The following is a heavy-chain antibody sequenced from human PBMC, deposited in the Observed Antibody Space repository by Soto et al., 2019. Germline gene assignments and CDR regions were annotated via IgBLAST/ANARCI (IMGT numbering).Heavy chain of an antibody. D-gene: IGHD6-13*01. J-gene: IGHJ4*02. Sequence: QVQLVQSGAEVKKPGSSVKVSCKASGGTFSSYAISWVRQAPGQGLEWMGGIIPIFGTANYAQKFQGRVTITADESTSTADMELSSLRSEDTAVYYCARVGRIAALWDYFDYWGQGTLVTVSS. CDR2: IIPIFGTA. CDR1: GGTFSSYA. V-gene: IGHV1-69*01. CDR3: ARVGRIAALWDYFDY.